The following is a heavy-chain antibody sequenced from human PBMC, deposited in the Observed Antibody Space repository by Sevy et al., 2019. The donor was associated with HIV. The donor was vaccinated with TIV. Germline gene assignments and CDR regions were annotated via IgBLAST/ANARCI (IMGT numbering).Heavy chain of an antibody. J-gene: IGHJ3*02. D-gene: IGHD5-18*01. CDR1: GGSIRNHY. V-gene: IGHV4-59*08. CDR3: ARQPPDTAAFDI. CDR2: IYYDGTA. Sequence: SETLSLTCTVSGGSIRNHYWSWIRQPPGKGLEWIAYIYYDGTANYSPSLKSRVTISVDTSMNQVSLRLSSVTAADTAVYYCARQPPDTAAFDIWGQGTMVTVSS.